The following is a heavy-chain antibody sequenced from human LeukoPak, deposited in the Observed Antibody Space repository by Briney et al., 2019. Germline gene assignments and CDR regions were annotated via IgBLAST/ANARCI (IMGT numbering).Heavy chain of an antibody. CDR1: GGSISSYY. CDR2: IYYSGST. J-gene: IGHJ3*02. D-gene: IGHD3-10*01. V-gene: IGHV4-59*01. Sequence: SETLSLTCTVSGGSISSYYWSWIRQPPGKGLEWIGYIYYSGSTNYNPSLKSRVTISVDTSKNQFSLKLSSVTAADTAVYYCARTGSRCEAFDIWGQGTMVTVSS. CDR3: ARTGSRCEAFDI.